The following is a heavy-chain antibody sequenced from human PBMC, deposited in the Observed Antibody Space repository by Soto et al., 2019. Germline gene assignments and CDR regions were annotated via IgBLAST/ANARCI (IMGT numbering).Heavy chain of an antibody. CDR2: IIPIFGTA. V-gene: IGHV1-69*01. CDR1: GGTFSSYA. CDR3: ARGAGSSPAPIFYYGMDV. Sequence: QVQLVQSGAEVKKPGSSVKVSCKASGGTFSSYAISWVRQAPGQGLEWMGGIIPIFGTANYAQKFQGRVTITADESTSTAYMELSSLRSEDTAVYYCARGAGSSPAPIFYYGMDVCGQGTTVTVSS. J-gene: IGHJ6*02. D-gene: IGHD6-13*01.